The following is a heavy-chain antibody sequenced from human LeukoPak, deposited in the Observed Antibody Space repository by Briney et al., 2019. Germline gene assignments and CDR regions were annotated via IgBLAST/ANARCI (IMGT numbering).Heavy chain of an antibody. V-gene: IGHV3-21*01. CDR3: ASSMIVVVHDAFDI. CDR2: ISSSSYI. J-gene: IGHJ3*02. Sequence: GGSLRLSCAASGFTFSSYSMNWVRQAPGKGLEWVSSISSSSYIYYADSVKGRFTISRDNAKTSLYLQMNSLRAEDTAVYYCASSMIVVVHDAFDIWGQGTMVTVSS. CDR1: GFTFSSYS. D-gene: IGHD3-22*01.